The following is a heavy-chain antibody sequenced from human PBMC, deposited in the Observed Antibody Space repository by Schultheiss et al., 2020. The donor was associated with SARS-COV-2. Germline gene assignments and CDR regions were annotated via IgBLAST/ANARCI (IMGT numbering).Heavy chain of an antibody. Sequence: PGGSLRLSCAASGFTFSSYGMHWVRQAPGKGLEWVAVISYDGSNKYYADSVKGRFTISRDNSKNTLYLQMNSLRAEDTAVYYCAKGGGYDLVSYYYGMDVWGQGTTVTVSS. J-gene: IGHJ6*02. V-gene: IGHV3-30*18. D-gene: IGHD5-12*01. CDR3: AKGGGYDLVSYYYGMDV. CDR1: GFTFSSYG. CDR2: ISYDGSNK.